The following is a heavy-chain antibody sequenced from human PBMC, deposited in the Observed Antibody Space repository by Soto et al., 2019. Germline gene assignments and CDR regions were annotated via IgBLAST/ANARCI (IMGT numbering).Heavy chain of an antibody. CDR3: ARRKIPYYFDY. V-gene: IGHV4-30-4*01. J-gene: IGHJ4*02. CDR1: GGSINSADYY. CDR2: IYYRGST. D-gene: IGHD2-21*01. Sequence: LSLTCTVSGGSINSADYYWSWIRQPPGKGLEWIGYIYYRGSTYYNPSLKSRVTISVDTSKNQFSLKLSSVTAADTAVYYCARRKIPYYFDYWGQGTLVTVSS.